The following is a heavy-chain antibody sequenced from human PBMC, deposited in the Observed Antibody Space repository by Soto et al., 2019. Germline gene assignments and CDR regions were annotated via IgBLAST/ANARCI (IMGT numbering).Heavy chain of an antibody. D-gene: IGHD2-2*01. CDR2: INAGNGNT. CDR1: GYTFTSYA. J-gene: IGHJ5*02. CDR3: ARPRGYCSSTSCFNWFDP. V-gene: IGHV1-3*01. Sequence: ASVKVSCKASGYTFTSYAMHWVRQAPGQRLEWMGWINAGNGNTKYSQKFQGRVTITRDTSASTAYMELSSLRSEDTAVYYCARPRGYCSSTSCFNWFDPWGQGTLVTVS.